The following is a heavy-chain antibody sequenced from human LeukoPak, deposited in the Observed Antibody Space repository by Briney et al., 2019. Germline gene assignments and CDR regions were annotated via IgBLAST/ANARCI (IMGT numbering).Heavy chain of an antibody. CDR1: GGAISSGGYS. Sequence: SQTLSLTCAVSGGAISSGGYSWSWVRQPPGKGLEWIGYIYHTGRTFYNPSLKSRVTISVDRPKNQFSLKLSSVTAADTAVYYCARHLRGEQQLSGFDYWGQGTPVTVSS. CDR3: ARHLRGEQQLSGFDY. V-gene: IGHV4-30-2*01. CDR2: IYHTGRT. J-gene: IGHJ4*02. D-gene: IGHD6-13*01.